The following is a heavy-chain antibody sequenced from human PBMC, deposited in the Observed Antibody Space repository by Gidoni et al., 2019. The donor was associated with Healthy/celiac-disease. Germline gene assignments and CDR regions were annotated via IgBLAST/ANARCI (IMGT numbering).Heavy chain of an antibody. Sequence: EVQLVESGGGLVKPGGSLGLSCAASGFTLSNAWMGWVRQAPGKGREWVGRIKSKTDGGTTDYAAPVKGRFTISRDDSKNTLYLQMNSLKTEDTAVYYCTTEGSGWYKGYWGQGTLVTVSS. J-gene: IGHJ4*02. CDR2: IKSKTDGGTT. CDR1: GFTLSNAW. CDR3: TTEGSGWYKGY. D-gene: IGHD6-19*01. V-gene: IGHV3-15*01.